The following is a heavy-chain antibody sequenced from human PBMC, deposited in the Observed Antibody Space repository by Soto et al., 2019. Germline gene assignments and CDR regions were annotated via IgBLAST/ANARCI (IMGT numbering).Heavy chain of an antibody. CDR3: KGHYYGSGTYPHF. CDR2: LGGNSRSA. CDR1: GFSFTTYA. D-gene: IGHD3-10*01. J-gene: IGHJ4*02. V-gene: IGHV3-23*01. Sequence: EVQLLESGGDFVHPGGSARLSCAASGFSFTTYAFDWVRQTPGRGLEWVAGLGGNSRSAYYADSVEGRFTISRDNSRNTVFLQMNTLRVEDSATYYGKGHYYGSGTYPHFWGQGTLVTVAP.